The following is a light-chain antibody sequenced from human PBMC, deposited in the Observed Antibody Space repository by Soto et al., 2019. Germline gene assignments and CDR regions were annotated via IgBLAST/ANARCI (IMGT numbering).Light chain of an antibody. CDR3: QQYNSYST. V-gene: IGKV1-5*01. CDR2: DAS. Sequence: DIQMTQSPSTLTASVGDRVTITCRASQSISSWLAWYQQKPGKAPKLLIYDASSLEGGVPSRFSGSGSETEFTLTISSLQADDFSTYYCQQYNSYSTFGQGTKVEIK. J-gene: IGKJ1*01. CDR1: QSISSW.